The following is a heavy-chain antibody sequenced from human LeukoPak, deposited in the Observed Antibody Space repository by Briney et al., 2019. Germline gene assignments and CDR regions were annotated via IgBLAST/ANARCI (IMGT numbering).Heavy chain of an antibody. CDR2: IYYSGST. D-gene: IGHD1-26*01. Sequence: KPSETLSLTCTVSGGSISSYYWSWIRQPPGKGLEWIGYIYYSGSTNYNPSLMSRVTISVDTSKNQFSLKLSSVTAADTAVYYCAKYGIGLQPRGWFDPWGQGTLVTVSS. CDR1: GGSISSYY. J-gene: IGHJ5*02. CDR3: AKYGIGLQPRGWFDP. V-gene: IGHV4-59*08.